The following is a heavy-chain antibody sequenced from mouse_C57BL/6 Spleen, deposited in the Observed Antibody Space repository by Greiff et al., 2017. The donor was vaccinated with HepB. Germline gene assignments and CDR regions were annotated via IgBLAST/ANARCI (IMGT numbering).Heavy chain of an antibody. J-gene: IGHJ3*01. CDR2: ISSGSSTI. V-gene: IGHV5-17*01. Sequence: EVKLQESGGGLVKPGGSLKLSCAASGFTFSDYGMHWVRQAPEKGLEWVAYISSGSSTIYYADTVKGRFTISRDNAKNTLFLQMTSLRSEDTAMYYCARNGYYGWFAYWGQGTLVTVSA. CDR1: GFTFSDYG. CDR3: ARNGYYGWFAY. D-gene: IGHD2-3*01.